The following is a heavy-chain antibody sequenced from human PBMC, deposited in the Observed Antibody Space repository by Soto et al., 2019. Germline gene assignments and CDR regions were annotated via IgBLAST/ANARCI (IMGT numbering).Heavy chain of an antibody. CDR3: ARVGAAAAGTLDAFDI. V-gene: IGHV4-4*02. CDR1: GGSISSSNW. D-gene: IGHD6-13*01. J-gene: IGHJ3*02. CDR2: IYHSGST. Sequence: SETLSLTCAVSGGSISSSNWWSWVRQPPGKGLEWIGEIYHSGSTNYNPSLKSRVTISVDKSKNQFSLKLSSVTAADTAVYYCARVGAAAAGTLDAFDIWGQGTMVTVSS.